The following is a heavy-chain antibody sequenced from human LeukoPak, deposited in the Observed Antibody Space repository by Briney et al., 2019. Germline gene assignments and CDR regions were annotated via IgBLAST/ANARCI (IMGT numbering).Heavy chain of an antibody. CDR1: GFTFSNAW. J-gene: IGHJ6*03. V-gene: IGHV3-15*01. CDR3: STEEYSSSSWFVTYYYYYMDV. Sequence: GGSLRLSCAASGFTFSNAWMSWVRQAPGKGLEWVGRIKSKTDGGTTDYAAPVKGRFTISRDDSKNTLYLQMNSLKTEDTAVYYCSTEEYSSSSWFVTYYYYYMDVWGKGTTVTVSS. CDR2: IKSKTDGGTT. D-gene: IGHD6-6*01.